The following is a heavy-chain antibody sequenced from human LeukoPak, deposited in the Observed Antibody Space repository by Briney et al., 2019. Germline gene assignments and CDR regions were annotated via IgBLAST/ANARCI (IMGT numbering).Heavy chain of an antibody. J-gene: IGHJ4*02. V-gene: IGHV4-39*01. Sequence: SETLSLTCTVSGGSISSSSHYWGWIRQPPGKGLEWIGSIYNSGSTHNNPSLKGRVTISVDTSKNQFSLKLRSVTAADTAVYYCARSIYWVSNPYPFHYWGQGTLVTVSS. CDR2: IYNSGST. CDR3: ARSIYWVSNPYPFHY. D-gene: IGHD3-9*01. CDR1: GGSISSSSHY.